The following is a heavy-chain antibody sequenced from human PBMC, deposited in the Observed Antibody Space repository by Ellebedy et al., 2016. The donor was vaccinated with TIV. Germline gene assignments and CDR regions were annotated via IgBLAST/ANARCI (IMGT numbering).Heavy chain of an antibody. CDR1: GYSFTTYW. CDR2: IYPDDSDT. Sequence: GESLKISCKGSGYSFTTYWIGWVRQMPGKGLEWMGIIYPDDSDTRYSPSFQGQVTISADKSISTAYLQWGSLKASDTAMFYCARGSGSFVDYFDYWGQGTLVTVSS. J-gene: IGHJ4*02. V-gene: IGHV5-51*01. CDR3: ARGSGSFVDYFDY. D-gene: IGHD3-10*01.